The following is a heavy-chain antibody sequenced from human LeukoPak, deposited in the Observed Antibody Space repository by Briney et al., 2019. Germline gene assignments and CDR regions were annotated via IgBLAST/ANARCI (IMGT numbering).Heavy chain of an antibody. CDR1: GFTFSSYS. Sequence: GGSLRLSCAASGFTFSSYSMNWVRQAPGKGLEWVSSISSSSSYIYYADSVKGRFTISRDNAKNSLYLQMDSLRAEDTAVYYCARDWPTIAAAGTIPEYFQHWGQGTLVTVSS. J-gene: IGHJ1*01. V-gene: IGHV3-21*01. CDR3: ARDWPTIAAAGTIPEYFQH. D-gene: IGHD6-13*01. CDR2: ISSSSSYI.